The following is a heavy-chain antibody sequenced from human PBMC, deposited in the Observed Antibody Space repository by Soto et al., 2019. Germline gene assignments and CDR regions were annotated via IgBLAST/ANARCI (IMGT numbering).Heavy chain of an antibody. V-gene: IGHV3-15*01. Sequence: GGSLRLSCAASGFTFTNAWMSWVRQAPGKGLEWVGRIKSKTDGGTTDSAVLVKGRFTISRDDSKNTLYLQMNSLKTEDTAVYYCTTDAYYDTSGYWFWGQGTLVTVSS. CDR3: TTDAYYDTSGYWF. J-gene: IGHJ4*02. CDR1: GFTFTNAW. D-gene: IGHD3-22*01. CDR2: IKSKTDGGTT.